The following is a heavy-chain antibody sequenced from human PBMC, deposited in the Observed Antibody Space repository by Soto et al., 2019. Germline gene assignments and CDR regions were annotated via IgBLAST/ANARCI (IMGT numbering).Heavy chain of an antibody. D-gene: IGHD3-3*01. CDR2: IKQDGSEK. V-gene: IGHV3-7*01. Sequence: GGSLRLSCAASGFTFSSYWMSWVRQAPGKGLEWVANIKQDGSEKYYVDSVKGRFTISRDNAKNSLYLQMNSLRAEDTAVYYCARDRYDFWSGLRWFDPWGQGTLVTVSS. CDR1: GFTFSSYW. J-gene: IGHJ5*02. CDR3: ARDRYDFWSGLRWFDP.